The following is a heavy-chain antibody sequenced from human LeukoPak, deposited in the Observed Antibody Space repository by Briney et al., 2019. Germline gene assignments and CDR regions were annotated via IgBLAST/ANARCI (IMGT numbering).Heavy chain of an antibody. Sequence: SETLSLTCAVYGGSFSGYYWSWIRQPPGKGLEWIGYIYYSGSTNYNPSLKSRVTISVDTSKNQFSLKLSSVTAADTAVYYCARGPYYYDSSGYYFDYWGQGTLVTVSS. CDR2: IYYSGST. CDR1: GGSFSGYY. V-gene: IGHV4-59*01. D-gene: IGHD3-22*01. CDR3: ARGPYYYDSSGYYFDY. J-gene: IGHJ4*02.